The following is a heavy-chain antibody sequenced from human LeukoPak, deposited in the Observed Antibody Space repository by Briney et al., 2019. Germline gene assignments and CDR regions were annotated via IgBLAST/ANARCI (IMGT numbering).Heavy chain of an antibody. CDR2: IYYSGST. D-gene: IGHD6-13*01. V-gene: IGHV4-59*01. CDR1: GGSISSYY. Sequence: SETLSLTCTVSGGSISSYYWSWIRQPPGKGLEWIGYIYYSGSTNYNPSLKRRVTISVDTSKNQFSLKLSSVTAADTAVYYCAREAAAGTVDYWGQGTLVTVSS. J-gene: IGHJ4*02. CDR3: AREAAAGTVDY.